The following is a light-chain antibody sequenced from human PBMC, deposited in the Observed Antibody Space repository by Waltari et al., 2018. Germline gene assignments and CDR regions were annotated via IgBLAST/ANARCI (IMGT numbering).Light chain of an antibody. J-gene: IGKJ4*01. CDR3: QQRRSWPLT. Sequence: SCRASHSVDWYLAWYQQRPGQPPRLLSYDTSNRAPGIPARFSGSGSDTDFTLTISSLEPEDFAVYYCQQRRSWPLTFGGGTKVEIE. CDR1: HSVDWY. CDR2: DTS. V-gene: IGKV3-11*01.